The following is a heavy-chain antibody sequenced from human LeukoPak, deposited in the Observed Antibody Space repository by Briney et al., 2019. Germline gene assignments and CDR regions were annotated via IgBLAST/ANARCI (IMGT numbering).Heavy chain of an antibody. D-gene: IGHD6-19*01. CDR2: ISAYNGNT. CDR3: AREGSSGWPHNDF. J-gene: IGHJ4*02. Sequence: ASVKVSCKASGYTFTGYGISWVRQAPGQGLEWMGWISAYNGNTNYAQKVQGRVTMTTDASTSTVYMELRSLTSDDTAVYYCAREGSSGWPHNDFWGQGTLVTVSS. CDR1: GYTFTGYG. V-gene: IGHV1-18*01.